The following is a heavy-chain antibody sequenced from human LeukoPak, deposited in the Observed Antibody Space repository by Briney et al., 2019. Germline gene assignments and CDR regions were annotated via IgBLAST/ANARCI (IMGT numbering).Heavy chain of an antibody. J-gene: IGHJ5*01. Sequence: SQTLSLTCAISGDSVSSSSAVWNWIRQSPSRGLEWLGRTYYRSKWNSDYALSVKSRITINPDTSKNQFSLQLNSVTPEDTAVYYCARLVGASWFDSWGQGTLVTVSS. CDR3: ARLVGASWFDS. CDR2: TYYRSKWNS. D-gene: IGHD1-26*01. CDR1: GDSVSSSSAV. V-gene: IGHV6-1*01.